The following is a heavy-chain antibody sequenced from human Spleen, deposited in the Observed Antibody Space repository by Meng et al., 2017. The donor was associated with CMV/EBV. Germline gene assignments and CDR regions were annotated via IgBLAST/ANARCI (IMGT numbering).Heavy chain of an antibody. D-gene: IGHD3-16*02. Sequence: VPRPQWGAGLLKPSETLSLTCAVYGGSFSGYYWIWIRQPPGKGLEWIGEINHSGSTNYNPSLKSRVTISVDTSKTQFSLKLSSVTAADTAVYYCAFYVWGSYRSAPFDYWGQGTLVTVSS. J-gene: IGHJ4*02. CDR3: AFYVWGSYRSAPFDY. V-gene: IGHV4-34*01. CDR2: INHSGST. CDR1: GGSFSGYY.